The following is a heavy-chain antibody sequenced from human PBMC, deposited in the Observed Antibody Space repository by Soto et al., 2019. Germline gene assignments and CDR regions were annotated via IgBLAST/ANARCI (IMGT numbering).Heavy chain of an antibody. J-gene: IGHJ3*02. CDR2: VSYSGKT. V-gene: IGHV4-39*01. CDR3: ARTEEDGTFDAFDI. CDR1: GGSISRSRYY. Sequence: QLQLQESGPGLVKPSETLSLTCIVSGGSISRSRYYWGWIRQRPGKGLEWIGSVSYSGKTYYYPSLESRATISADMSKNQFSLQLTSVTAADTAVYYCARTEEDGTFDAFDIWGQGKRVTVSS.